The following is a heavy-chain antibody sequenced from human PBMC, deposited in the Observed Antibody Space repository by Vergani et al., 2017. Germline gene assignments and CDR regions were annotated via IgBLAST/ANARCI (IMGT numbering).Heavy chain of an antibody. D-gene: IGHD4-23*01. CDR1: GFTFSSYE. CDR2: IYYSGSN. V-gene: IGHV4-59*08. Sequence: VQLVESGGGLVQPGGSLRLSCAASGFTFSSYEMNWVRQAPGKGLEWIGYIYYSGSNNYNPSLKSLVTISVDTSKNQFSMKLSSVTVAETAVYYCARHWDYGGAKWFDPWGQGTLVTVSS. CDR3: ARHWDYGGAKWFDP. J-gene: IGHJ5*02.